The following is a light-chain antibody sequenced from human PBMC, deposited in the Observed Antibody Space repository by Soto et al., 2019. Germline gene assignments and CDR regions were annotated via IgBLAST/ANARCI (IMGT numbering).Light chain of an antibody. CDR3: SSYTSSSTLI. CDR1: SSDVGGYNH. V-gene: IGLV2-14*01. Sequence: QSALTQPASVSGPPGQSITISCTGTSSDVGGYNHVSWYQQHPGKAPKLMIYEVTNRPSGVSNRFSGSKSGNTPSLTISGLQAEDEADYYCSSYTSSSTLIFGGGTKLTVL. CDR2: EVT. J-gene: IGLJ2*01.